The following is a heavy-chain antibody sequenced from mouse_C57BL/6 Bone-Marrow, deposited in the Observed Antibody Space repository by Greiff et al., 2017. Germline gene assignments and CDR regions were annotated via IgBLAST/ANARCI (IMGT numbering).Heavy chain of an antibody. CDR3: TTVHYYGSSHWYFDV. CDR1: GFNIKDDY. D-gene: IGHD1-1*01. V-gene: IGHV14-4*01. Sequence: EVQGVESGAELVRPGASVKLSCTASGFNIKDDYMHWVKQRPEQGLEWIGWIDPENGDTEYASKFQGKATITADTSSNTAYLQLSSLTSEDTAVYYCTTVHYYGSSHWYFDVWGTGTTVTVSS. J-gene: IGHJ1*03. CDR2: IDPENGDT.